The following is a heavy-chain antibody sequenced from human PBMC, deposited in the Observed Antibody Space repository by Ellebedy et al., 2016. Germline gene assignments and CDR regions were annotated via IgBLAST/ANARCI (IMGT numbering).Heavy chain of an antibody. CDR1: GFTFSSFA. Sequence: GESLKISCAASGFTFSSFAMNWVRQAPGKGLEWVSSISSTGTYIYYADSVKGRFTISRDNSKKSLYLQMNSLRTEDTAVDYCASRALAVAGTDPPRDYYYAMDVWGQGTAVSVSS. D-gene: IGHD6-19*01. V-gene: IGHV3-21*01. J-gene: IGHJ6*02. CDR2: ISSTGTYI. CDR3: ASRALAVAGTDPPRDYYYAMDV.